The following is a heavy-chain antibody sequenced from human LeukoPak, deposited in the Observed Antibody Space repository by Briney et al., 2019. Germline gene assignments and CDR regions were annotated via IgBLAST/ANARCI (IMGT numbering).Heavy chain of an antibody. J-gene: IGHJ5*02. CDR2: IYYSGST. CDR3: AREGATKTAFDP. D-gene: IGHD1-26*01. Sequence: PSQTLSPTCTVSGGSIMRGGYYWSWIRQHPGKGLEWIGYIYYSGSTYYNPSLKSRVTISVDTSKNQFSLKLSSVTAADTAVYYCAREGATKTAFDPWGQGTLVTVSS. V-gene: IGHV4-31*03. CDR1: GGSIMRGGYY.